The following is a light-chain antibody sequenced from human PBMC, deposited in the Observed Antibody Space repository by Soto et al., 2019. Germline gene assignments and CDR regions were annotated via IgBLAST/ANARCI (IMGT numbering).Light chain of an antibody. Sequence: DIHMTQSPSSLSASVGDSVTITCRASQNINNYLSWYQHKPGKAPKLLIYAASKLQSGVPSSFSGSRSGTEFTLTISRLYPEDFATYYCQQSYSMPQTFGQGTKLEIK. J-gene: IGKJ2*01. CDR2: AAS. V-gene: IGKV1-39*01. CDR3: QQSYSMPQT. CDR1: QNINNY.